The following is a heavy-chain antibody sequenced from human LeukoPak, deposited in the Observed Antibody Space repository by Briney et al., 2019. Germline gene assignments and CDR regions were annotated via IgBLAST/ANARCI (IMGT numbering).Heavy chain of an antibody. D-gene: IGHD3-10*01. V-gene: IGHV3-23*01. CDR1: GFTFSSCA. Sequence: GGSLRLSCAASGFTFSSCAMSWVRQAPGKGLEWVSAISGSGGSTYYADSVKGRFTISRDNSKNTLYLQMNSLRAEDTAVYYCAKDRAVRGVILNGNAFDIWGQGTMVTVSS. J-gene: IGHJ3*02. CDR3: AKDRAVRGVILNGNAFDI. CDR2: ISGSGGST.